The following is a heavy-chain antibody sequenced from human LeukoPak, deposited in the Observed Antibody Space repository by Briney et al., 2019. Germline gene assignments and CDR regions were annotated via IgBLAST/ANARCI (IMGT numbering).Heavy chain of an antibody. J-gene: IGHJ3*02. CDR3: ARVAEAAAFDI. CDR2: ISSSRRYL. V-gene: IGHV3-21*01. Sequence: GGSLRLSCVASGFTFSSYSMNWVRQAPGEGLEWVSSISSSRRYLYYADSMKGRFTISRDNAKNSLYLQMNSLRAEDTAVYYCARVAEAAAFDIWGQGTMVTVSS. CDR1: GFTFSSYS. D-gene: IGHD6-25*01.